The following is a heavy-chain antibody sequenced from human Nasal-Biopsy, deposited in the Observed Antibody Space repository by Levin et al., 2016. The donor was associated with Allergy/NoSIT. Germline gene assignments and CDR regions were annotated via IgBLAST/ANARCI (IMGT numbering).Heavy chain of an antibody. CDR2: ISNDGGHK. J-gene: IGHJ4*02. Sequence: GGSLRLSCTASGFSFNNYAMHWVRQAPGKGLESVSLISNDGGHKYYADSVKGRFTISRDNSRNTLYVQMNSLRAEDTAVYYCAKHRAHYHDSSGYYYGFDYWGQGTLVTVSS. CDR1: GFSFNNYA. CDR3: AKHRAHYHDSSGYYYGFDY. V-gene: IGHV3-30*18. D-gene: IGHD3-22*01.